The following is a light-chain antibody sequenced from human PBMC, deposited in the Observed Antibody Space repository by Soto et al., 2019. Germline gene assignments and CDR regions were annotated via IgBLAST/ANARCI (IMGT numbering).Light chain of an antibody. CDR1: SSDVDTYDY. CDR3: GSRIGSGTYV. V-gene: IGLV2-14*01. J-gene: IGLJ1*01. CDR2: DVI. Sequence: QSVLTQPASVSGSPGQSITISCSGTSSDVDTYDYVSWYQQHPGKAPKLMIYDVINRPSGVSDRFFGFKSDTTASLTISGLEDEHEADYYCGSRIGSGTYVFGTGTKVXVL.